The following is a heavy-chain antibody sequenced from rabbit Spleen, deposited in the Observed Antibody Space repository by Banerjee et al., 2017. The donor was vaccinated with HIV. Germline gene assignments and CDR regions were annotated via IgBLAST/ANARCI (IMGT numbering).Heavy chain of an antibody. CDR3: ARSYAGYAVDGVATFDL. CDR2: IDTGSSGST. J-gene: IGHJ4*01. CDR1: GLDDSGYG. Sequence: QEQLVESGGGLVKPEGSLTLSCKASGLDDSGYGVSWVRQAPGKGLEWIACIDTGSSGSTWYASWATGRFTISKTSSTTVTLQMTSLTAADTATYFCARSYAGYAVDGVATFDLWGQVTLVTVS. D-gene: IGHD6-1*01. V-gene: IGHV1S45*01.